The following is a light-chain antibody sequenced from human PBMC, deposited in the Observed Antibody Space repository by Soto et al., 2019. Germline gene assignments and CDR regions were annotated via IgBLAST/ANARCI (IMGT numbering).Light chain of an antibody. V-gene: IGLV2-14*01. CDR2: EVN. CDR1: SSDIGLYNY. CDR3: SSPSTTSTPIV. J-gene: IGLJ1*01. Sequence: QSALGQPASMSGSPGQSITIPCTGASSDIGLYNYVSWYQHHPGKAPKLLISEVNVRPSGLSDRFSASKAGNTASLTISGLQPEDEAYYYCSSPSTTSTPIVFGSGTKVTVL.